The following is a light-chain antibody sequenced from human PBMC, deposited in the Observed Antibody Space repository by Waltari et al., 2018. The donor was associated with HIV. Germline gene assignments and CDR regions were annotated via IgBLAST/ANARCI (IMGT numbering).Light chain of an antibody. CDR3: CSYAGSYTYV. V-gene: IGLV2-11*01. Sequence: QSALTQPRSVSGSPGQSVTISCTGTSSDVGGYNYVSWYQQHPGKAKLMIYDVSKRPSGVPDRFSGSKSGNTASLTISGLQAEDEADYYCCSYAGSYTYVFGTGTKVTVL. CDR2: DVS. J-gene: IGLJ1*01. CDR1: SSDVGGYNY.